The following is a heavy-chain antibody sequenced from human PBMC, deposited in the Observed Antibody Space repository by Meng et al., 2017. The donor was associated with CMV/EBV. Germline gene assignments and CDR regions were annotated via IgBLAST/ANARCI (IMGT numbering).Heavy chain of an antibody. Sequence: SETLSLTCTVSGGSISSSSYYWGWTRQPPGKGLEWIGSIYYSGSTYYNPSLKSRVTISVDTSKNQFSLKLSSVTAADTAVYYCARLRIAVAGDFDYWGQGTLVTVSS. CDR3: ARLRIAVAGDFDY. V-gene: IGHV4-39*01. CDR2: IYYSGST. CDR1: GGSISSSSYY. J-gene: IGHJ4*02. D-gene: IGHD6-19*01.